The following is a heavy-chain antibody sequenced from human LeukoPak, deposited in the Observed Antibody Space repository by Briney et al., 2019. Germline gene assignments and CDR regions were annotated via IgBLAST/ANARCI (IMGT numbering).Heavy chain of an antibody. V-gene: IGHV4-59*01. J-gene: IGHJ6*03. CDR2: IYYSGST. Sequence: PSETLSLTCAVYGGSFSGYYWSWIRQPPGKGLEWIGYIYYSGSTNYNPSLKSRVTISVDTSKNQFSLKLSSVTAADTAVYYCARDKQQLVRGYYYYYMDVWGKGTTVTVSS. D-gene: IGHD6-13*01. CDR1: GGSFSGYY. CDR3: ARDKQQLVRGYYYYYMDV.